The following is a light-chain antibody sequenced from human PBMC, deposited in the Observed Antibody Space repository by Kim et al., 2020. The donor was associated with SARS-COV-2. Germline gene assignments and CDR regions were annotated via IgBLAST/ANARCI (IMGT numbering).Light chain of an antibody. J-gene: IGKJ4*01. Sequence: EIVLTQSPATLSLSPGERATLSCRASQTITTYLAWHQQKPGQPPRLLIYETSTRAAGVPVRFTGSGSGTDFTLTITSLEPEDFAIYYCQQRSRWPPVLTFGGGTKVDIK. CDR1: QTITTY. CDR3: QQRSRWPPVLT. V-gene: IGKV3-11*01. CDR2: ETS.